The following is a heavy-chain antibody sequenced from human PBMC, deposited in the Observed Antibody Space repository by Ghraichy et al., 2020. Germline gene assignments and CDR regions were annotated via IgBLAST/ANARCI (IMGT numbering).Heavy chain of an antibody. V-gene: IGHV3-74*01. CDR2: LNIDGTTV. Sequence: GGSLRLSCAVSGFSFTDYWMHWVRQTPGRGLEWVSHLNIDGTTVNYADSVKGRFTISRDNAKNTMYLQMISLTVEDTAVYYCVRSYKDGLRHFDYWGQGTLVTVSS. CDR3: VRSYKDGLRHFDY. D-gene: IGHD1-14*01. J-gene: IGHJ4*02. CDR1: GFSFTDYW.